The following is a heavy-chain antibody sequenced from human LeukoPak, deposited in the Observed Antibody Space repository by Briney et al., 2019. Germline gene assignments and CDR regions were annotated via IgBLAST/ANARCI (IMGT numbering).Heavy chain of an antibody. CDR3: ARVLIGGYCSSTSCYLLYAFDI. V-gene: IGHV1-18*01. CDR1: GGTFSSYA. CDR2: ISAYNGNT. D-gene: IGHD2-2*01. Sequence: ASVKVSCKASGGTFSSYAISWVRQAPGQGLEWMGWISAYNGNTNYAQKLQGRVTMTTDTSTSTAYMELRSLGSDDTAVYYCARVLIGGYCSSTSCYLLYAFDIWGQGTMVTVSS. J-gene: IGHJ3*02.